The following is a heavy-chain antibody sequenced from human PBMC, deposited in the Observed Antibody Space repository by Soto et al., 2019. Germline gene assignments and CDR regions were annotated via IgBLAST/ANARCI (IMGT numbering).Heavy chain of an antibody. Sequence: GGSLRLSCAASGFTFSSYGMHWVRQAPGKGLEWVAVISYDGSNKYYADSVKGRFTISRDNSKNTLYLQMNSLRAEDTAVYYCAKDAQRRGYSYALDYWGQGTLVTVSS. CDR1: GFTFSSYG. CDR3: AKDAQRRGYSYALDY. V-gene: IGHV3-30*18. J-gene: IGHJ4*02. D-gene: IGHD5-18*01. CDR2: ISYDGSNK.